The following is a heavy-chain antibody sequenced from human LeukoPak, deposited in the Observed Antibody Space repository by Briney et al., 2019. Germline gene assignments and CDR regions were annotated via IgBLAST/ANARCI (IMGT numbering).Heavy chain of an antibody. CDR2: INTDGSST. CDR3: ARDSLGYCSGGSCYSDAFDI. D-gene: IGHD2-15*01. J-gene: IGHJ3*02. CDR1: GFTFSSYW. Sequence: GGSLRLSCAASGFTFSSYWMHWVRQAPGKGLVWVSRINTDGSSTSYADSVKGRFTISRDNAKNTLYLQMNSLRAEDTAVYYCARDSLGYCSGGSCYSDAFDIWGQGTMVTVSS. V-gene: IGHV3-74*01.